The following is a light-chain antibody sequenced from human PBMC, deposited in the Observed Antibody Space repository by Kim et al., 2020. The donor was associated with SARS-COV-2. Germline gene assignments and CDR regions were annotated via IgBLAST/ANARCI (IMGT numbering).Light chain of an antibody. V-gene: IGKV1D-13*01. CDR1: QDIRSS. CDR3: QHFNNYPFT. Sequence: AVQLTQSPSSLSASVGDRVTITCRASQDIRSSVAWYQQRPGTPPELLIYDASTLKSGVPSRFSGSGSGTDFTLNINRLQPEDFATYYCQHFNNYPFTFGGGTKLEI. CDR2: DAS. J-gene: IGKJ4*01.